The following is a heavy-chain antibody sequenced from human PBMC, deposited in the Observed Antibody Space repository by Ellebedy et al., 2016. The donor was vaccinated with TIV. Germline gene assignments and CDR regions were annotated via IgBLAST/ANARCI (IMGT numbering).Heavy chain of an antibody. CDR2: ISYDGSNK. CDR1: GFTFSSYA. V-gene: IGHV3-30*01. Sequence: PGGSLRLSCAASGFTFSSYAMHWVRQAPGQRLELVAVISYDGSNKYYADSVKGRFTISRDNSKNTLYLQMNSLRAEETAVYYCARDVSGWYHYYHYGMDVWGQGPTVTVSS. CDR3: ARDVSGWYHYYHYGMDV. J-gene: IGHJ6*02. D-gene: IGHD6-19*01.